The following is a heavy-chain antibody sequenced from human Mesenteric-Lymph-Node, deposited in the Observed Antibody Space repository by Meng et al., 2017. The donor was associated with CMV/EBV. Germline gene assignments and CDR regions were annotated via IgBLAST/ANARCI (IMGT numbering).Heavy chain of an antibody. CDR3: TRRVKDDSSGYYAY. CDR2: MRSKANSYAT. J-gene: IGHJ4*02. D-gene: IGHD3-22*01. Sequence: FIFSGSAMNWVRQASGKGLEWVGRMRSKANSYATAYAASVKGRFTISKDDSKNTAYLQMNSLTTEDTAVYYCTRRVKDDSSGYYAYWGQGALVTVSS. CDR1: FIFSGSA. V-gene: IGHV3-73*01.